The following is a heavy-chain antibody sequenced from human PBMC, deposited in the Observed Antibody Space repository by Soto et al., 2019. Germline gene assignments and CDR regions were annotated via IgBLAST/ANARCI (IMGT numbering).Heavy chain of an antibody. Sequence: SETLSLTCAVYVGSVSGYYWSWIRQPPGKGLEWIGEINHSGSTNYNPSLKSRVTISVDTSKNQFSLKLSSVTAADTAVYYCARGPSGYCSSTSCYGRGWFDPWGQGTLVTVSS. J-gene: IGHJ5*02. V-gene: IGHV4-34*01. CDR3: ARGPSGYCSSTSCYGRGWFDP. CDR1: VGSVSGYY. CDR2: INHSGST. D-gene: IGHD2-2*01.